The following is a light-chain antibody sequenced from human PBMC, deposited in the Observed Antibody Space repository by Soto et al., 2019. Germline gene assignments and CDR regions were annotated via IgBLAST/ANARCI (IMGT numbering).Light chain of an antibody. CDR2: AAS. V-gene: IGKV1-27*01. J-gene: IGKJ5*01. CDR1: QDISNF. CDR3: QQFSGYPLT. Sequence: DIQRTQSPSSLSAFVGDRVTITCRASQDISNFLAWYQQKPGKVPKLLIYAASTLQSGVPSRFSGSGSGTAFTLTISSLPPEDFATYYCQQFSGYPLTFGQGTRLEIK.